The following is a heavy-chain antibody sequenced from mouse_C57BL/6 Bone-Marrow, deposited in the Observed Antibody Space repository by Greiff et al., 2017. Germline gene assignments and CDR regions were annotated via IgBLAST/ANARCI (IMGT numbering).Heavy chain of an antibody. Sequence: VQLQQSGPELVKPGASVKISCKASGYTFTDYYMNWVKQSHGKSLEWIGDINPNNGGTSYNQKFKGKATLTVDKSSSTAYMELRSLTSEDSAVYYCARGLRRRGWYFDVWGTGTTVTVSS. J-gene: IGHJ1*03. CDR1: GYTFTDYY. V-gene: IGHV1-26*01. CDR2: INPNNGGT. CDR3: ARGLRRRGWYFDV. D-gene: IGHD2-4*01.